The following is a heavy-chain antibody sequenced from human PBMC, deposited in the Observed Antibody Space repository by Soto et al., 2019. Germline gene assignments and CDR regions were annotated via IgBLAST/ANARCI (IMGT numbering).Heavy chain of an antibody. CDR3: ARSYYDSTGFAVDP. Sequence: QMQLQASGPGLVKPSETLSLTCNVSGASVSNGYWSWIRQPPGKALEWIGFMYFGGSFNYNPSLTSRANISFETSKNQSSMKLTSVTASDTAVYYCARSYYDSTGFAVDPWGQGTLVTVSS. V-gene: IGHV4-59*02. CDR2: MYFGGSF. CDR1: GASVSNGY. D-gene: IGHD3-22*01. J-gene: IGHJ5*02.